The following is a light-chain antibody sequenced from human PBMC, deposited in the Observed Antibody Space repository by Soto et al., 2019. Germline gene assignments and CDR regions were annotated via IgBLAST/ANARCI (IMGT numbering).Light chain of an antibody. CDR1: QTIGTD. CDR3: LQDYNTSWT. Sequence: DIQMTQSPSSLSASAGESVTVTCRASQTIGTDLAWYQQRAGQAPKVLISSASSLHSGISSRFSGSGSGTHFTLTISSLRSEDSATYYCLQDYNTSWTFGQGTKLEIK. J-gene: IGKJ1*01. V-gene: IGKV1-39*01. CDR2: SAS.